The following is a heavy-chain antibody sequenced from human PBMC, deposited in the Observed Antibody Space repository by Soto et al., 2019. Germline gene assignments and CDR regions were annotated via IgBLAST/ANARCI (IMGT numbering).Heavy chain of an antibody. V-gene: IGHV3-33*01. J-gene: IGHJ4*02. CDR1: GFTFSRYG. Sequence: VGSLRLSCVGSGFTFSRYGMHWLRQAPGEGLEWMAVIVNDGSDRDYAASVAGRFTISRDNSKNTLYLQMDNLGVDDTAMYYCARDDDYEANGLDYWGQGTLVTVSS. CDR2: IVNDGSDR. CDR3: ARDDDYEANGLDY. D-gene: IGHD4-17*01.